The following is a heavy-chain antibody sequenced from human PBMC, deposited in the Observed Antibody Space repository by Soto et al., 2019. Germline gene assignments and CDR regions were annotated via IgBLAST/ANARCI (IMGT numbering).Heavy chain of an antibody. Sequence: EVQLLESGGGLVQPGGSLRLSCAASGFTFSSYAMSWVRQAPGKGLEWVSAISGSGGSTYYADSVKGRFTISRDNSKNTLYLQMNSLRAEATAVYYCAKGPEYSSGCGDYFDYWGQGTLVTVSS. CDR1: GFTFSSYA. V-gene: IGHV3-23*01. CDR2: ISGSGGST. D-gene: IGHD6-19*01. CDR3: AKGPEYSSGCGDYFDY. J-gene: IGHJ4*02.